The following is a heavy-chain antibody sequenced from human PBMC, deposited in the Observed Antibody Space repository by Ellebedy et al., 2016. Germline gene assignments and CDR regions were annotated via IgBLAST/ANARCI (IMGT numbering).Heavy chain of an antibody. CDR2: IYTTGNA. D-gene: IGHD3-10*01. CDR1: GDSIDSGAFY. CDR3: ARETFGDYFYMDV. J-gene: IGHJ6*03. Sequence: SETLSLTXTVSGDSIDSGAFYWIWVRQPAGKGLEWIGRIYTTGNAIYNPSLKSRITMSVDTSNNHFSLKLTSVTAADTAVYYCARETFGDYFYMDVWGKGTTVTVSS. V-gene: IGHV4-61*02.